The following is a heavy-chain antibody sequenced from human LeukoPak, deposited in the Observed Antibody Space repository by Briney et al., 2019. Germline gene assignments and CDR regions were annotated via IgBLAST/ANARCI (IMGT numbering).Heavy chain of an antibody. CDR1: DGSINSYY. V-gene: IGHV4-59*01. J-gene: IGHJ3*02. CDR3: ARATGTTRNAFDI. CDR2: VHYSGST. Sequence: PSETLSLTCTDSDGSINSYYWRWIRQSPGKGLEWIGYVHYSGSTNYNPSLKSRVTISVDTSKKQVSLKLNSVTAVDTAVYYCARATGTTRNAFDIWGQGTMVTVSS. D-gene: IGHD1-7*01.